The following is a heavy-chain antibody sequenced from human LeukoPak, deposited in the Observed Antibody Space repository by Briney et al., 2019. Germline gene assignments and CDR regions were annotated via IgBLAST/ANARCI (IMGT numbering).Heavy chain of an antibody. CDR3: AKESGYSSGFFDY. D-gene: IGHD3-22*01. CDR1: GFTFSSYG. J-gene: IGHJ4*02. CDR2: ISGSGGST. Sequence: GGTLRLSCAASGFTFSSYGMSWVRQAPGKELEWVSAISGSGGSTYYADSVKGRFTISRDNSKNTLYLQMNSLRAEDTAVYYRAKESGYSSGFFDYWGQGTLVTVSS. V-gene: IGHV3-23*01.